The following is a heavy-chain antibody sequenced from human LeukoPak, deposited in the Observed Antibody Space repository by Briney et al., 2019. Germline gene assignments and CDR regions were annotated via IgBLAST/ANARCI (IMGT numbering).Heavy chain of an antibody. Sequence: PGGSLRLSCAASGFTVSSNCMSWVRQAPGKGLEWVAVISYDGSNKYYADSVEGRFTISRDNSKNTLYLQMNSLRAEDTAVYYCAKVPRTSYYYGMDVWGQGTTVTVSS. J-gene: IGHJ6*02. CDR2: ISYDGSNK. D-gene: IGHD1-7*01. CDR1: GFTVSSNC. CDR3: AKVPRTSYYYGMDV. V-gene: IGHV3-30*18.